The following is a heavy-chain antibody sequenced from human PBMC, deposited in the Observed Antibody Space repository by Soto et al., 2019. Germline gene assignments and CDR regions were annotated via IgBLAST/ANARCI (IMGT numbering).Heavy chain of an antibody. J-gene: IGHJ4*02. CDR2: IYWDDEK. V-gene: IGHV2-5*02. D-gene: IGHD5-18*01. Sequence: SGPTLVNPTQTLTLTCTFSGFSLSTDGVAVGWIRQPPGKALEWVALIYWDDEKRYSPSLKSRVTITKDTSKNQVVLTMTNVDPADTATYYCAHSLSYGPTYYFDYWGQGTLVTVSS. CDR3: AHSLSYGPTYYFDY. CDR1: GFSLSTDGVA.